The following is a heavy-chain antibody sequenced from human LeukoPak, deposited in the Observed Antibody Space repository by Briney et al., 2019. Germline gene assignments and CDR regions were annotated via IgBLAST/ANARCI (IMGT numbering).Heavy chain of an antibody. CDR2: ISSSSSYI. CDR1: GYTFSSYS. CDR3: ARDRSSSSGRNYFDY. Sequence: GGSLRLSCAASGYTFSSYSMNWVRQAPGKGLEWVSSISSSSSYIYYADSVKGRFTISRDNAKNSLYLQMNSLRAEDTAVYYCARDRSSSSGRNYFDYWGQGTLVTVSS. V-gene: IGHV3-21*01. D-gene: IGHD6-6*01. J-gene: IGHJ4*02.